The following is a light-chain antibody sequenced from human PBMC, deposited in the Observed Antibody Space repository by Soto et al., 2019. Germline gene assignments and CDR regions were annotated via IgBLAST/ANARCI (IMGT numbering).Light chain of an antibody. CDR1: SSNIGNKY. CDR3: GTWDSRLNGGV. Sequence: QSVLTQPPSVSAALGQRVTISCSGSSSNIGNKYVSWYQELPGTAPKLLIYENNKRPSGIPDRFSGSKSGTSATLDITGLQTGDEADYYCGTWDSRLNGGVFGGGTQLTVL. V-gene: IGLV1-51*02. CDR2: ENN. J-gene: IGLJ2*01.